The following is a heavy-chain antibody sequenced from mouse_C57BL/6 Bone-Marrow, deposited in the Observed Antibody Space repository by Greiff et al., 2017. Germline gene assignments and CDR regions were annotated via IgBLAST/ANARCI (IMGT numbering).Heavy chain of an antibody. J-gene: IGHJ2*01. CDR2: ISDGGSYT. V-gene: IGHV5-4*01. CDR3: ARDGYFDY. CDR1: GFTFSSYA. Sequence: EVKLVESGGGSVKPGGSLKLSCAASGFTFSSYAMSWVRQTPEKRLEWVATISDGGSYTYYPDNVKGRFTISRDNAKNNLYLQMSHLKSEDTAMYYCARDGYFDYWGQGTTLTVSS.